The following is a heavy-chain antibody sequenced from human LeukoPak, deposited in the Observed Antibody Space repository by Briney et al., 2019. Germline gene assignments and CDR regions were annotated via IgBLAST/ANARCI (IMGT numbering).Heavy chain of an antibody. D-gene: IGHD2/OR15-2a*01. Sequence: GGSLRLSCAASGFTFSSYSMHWVRQAPGKGLEGVAGISYDGSNQYSADSVKGRFTISRDNSKNTLYLQMNSLRAEDTAVYYCASRTDTSYPFDIWGQGTMVTVSS. V-gene: IGHV3-30*04. CDR1: GFTFSSYS. CDR3: ASRTDTSYPFDI. J-gene: IGHJ3*02. CDR2: ISYDGSNQ.